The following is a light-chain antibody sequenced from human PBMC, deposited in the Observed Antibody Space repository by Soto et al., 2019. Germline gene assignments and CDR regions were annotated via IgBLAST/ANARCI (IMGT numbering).Light chain of an antibody. CDR1: QSISSY. Sequence: DIQMTQSASTLSASLGDRVTITWRASQSISSYLNWYQQKKGKAPKLLIYAASSLQSGVPSRFSGSGYGTDFNLTISSLQTEDFATYYCQQLNSYPITFGQGTRLEIK. CDR2: AAS. J-gene: IGKJ5*01. CDR3: QQLNSYPIT. V-gene: IGKV1-39*01.